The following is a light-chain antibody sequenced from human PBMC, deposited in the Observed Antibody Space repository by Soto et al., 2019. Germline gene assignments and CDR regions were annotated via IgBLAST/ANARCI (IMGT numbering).Light chain of an antibody. CDR2: DAS. Sequence: EIVLTQSPATLYLSPGERATLSCRASQSVSSYLAWYQQKPGQAPRLLIYDASNRATGIPARFSGSGSGPDFTLTSSSLEPEHFAVDYCQQRSNWPPLFTFGPGTKVDIK. V-gene: IGKV3-11*01. CDR3: QQRSNWPPLFT. CDR1: QSVSSY. J-gene: IGKJ3*01.